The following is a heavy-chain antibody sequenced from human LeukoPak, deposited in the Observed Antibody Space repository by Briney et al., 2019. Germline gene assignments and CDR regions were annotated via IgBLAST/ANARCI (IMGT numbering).Heavy chain of an antibody. D-gene: IGHD1-26*01. Sequence: PGGSLRLSCAASGFTFSSYAVSWVRQAPGKGLEWVSAISGGGDITYYADSVTGRFTISRDNSKDTLFLQMHSLRPGDTAVYYCAKGEWDRAVPFDPWGQGTLVTVSS. V-gene: IGHV3-23*01. CDR3: AKGEWDRAVPFDP. J-gene: IGHJ5*02. CDR2: ISGGGDIT. CDR1: GFTFSSYA.